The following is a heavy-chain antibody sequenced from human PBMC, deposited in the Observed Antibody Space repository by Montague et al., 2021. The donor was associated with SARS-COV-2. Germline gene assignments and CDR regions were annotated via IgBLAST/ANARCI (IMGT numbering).Heavy chain of an antibody. Sequence: PALVKPTQTFTLICSFSGFSLATRGGGVAWIRQPPGKALEWLGTIYLNDGTHYNLSLKRKLSISKATTKTQVVLILTDVDPAATATYFCAHREDNDNGYSWFDTWGRGTLVTVSS. CDR1: GFSLATRGGG. V-gene: IGHV2-5*01. J-gene: IGHJ5*02. CDR2: IYLNDGT. D-gene: IGHD5-12*01. CDR3: AHREDNDNGYSWFDT.